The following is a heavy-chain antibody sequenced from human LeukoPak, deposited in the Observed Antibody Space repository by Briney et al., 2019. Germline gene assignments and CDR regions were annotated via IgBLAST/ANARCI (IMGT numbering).Heavy chain of an antibody. J-gene: IGHJ4*02. D-gene: IGHD2-15*01. CDR3: AKDRYCSGGSCYYFDY. CDR1: GFTFSSYG. V-gene: IGHV3-33*06. Sequence: GGSLRLSCAASGFTFSSYGMHWVRQAPGKGLEWVAVIWFDGSNKYYADSVKGRFTISRDNSKNTLYLQMNSLRAEDTAVYYCAKDRYCSGGSCYYFDYWGQGTLVTVSS. CDR2: IWFDGSNK.